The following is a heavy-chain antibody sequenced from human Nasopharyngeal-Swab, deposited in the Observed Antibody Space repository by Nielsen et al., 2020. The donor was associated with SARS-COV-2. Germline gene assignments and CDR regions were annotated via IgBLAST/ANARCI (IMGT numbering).Heavy chain of an antibody. CDR3: ARFRGTINSSDY. Sequence: GESLKISCSASGFTFTTSGMHWVRQAPGKGLEWVAMIWHDGSKKYYAYSVEGRFTISRDNSNRTLYLQMNSMQPDDTAIYYCARFRGTINSSDYWGQGTLVIVSS. V-gene: IGHV3-33*01. J-gene: IGHJ4*02. CDR1: GFTFTTSG. CDR2: IWHDGSKK. D-gene: IGHD1-26*01.